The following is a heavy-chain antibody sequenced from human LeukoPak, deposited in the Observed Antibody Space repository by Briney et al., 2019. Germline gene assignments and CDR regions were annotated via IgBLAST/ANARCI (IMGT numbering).Heavy chain of an antibody. V-gene: IGHV3-21*01. J-gene: IGHJ4*02. CDR1: GFTFSSYS. CDR2: ITQNSDYI. CDR3: ARDLNFYGSGRGVDY. D-gene: IGHD3-10*01. Sequence: PGGSLRLSCAASGFTFSSYSMNWVRHAPGKGLEWVSSITQNSDYIYYADSVKGRFMISRDNAKNSLYLQMNSLRAEDTAMYYCARDLNFYGSGRGVDYWSQGTLVTVSS.